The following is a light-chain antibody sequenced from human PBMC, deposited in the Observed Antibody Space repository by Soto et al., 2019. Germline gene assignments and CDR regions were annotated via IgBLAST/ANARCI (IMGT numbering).Light chain of an antibody. CDR2: EVS. V-gene: IGLV2-14*01. CDR1: SSDIGRYNY. J-gene: IGLJ2*01. CDR3: TSYTTTSAVI. Sequence: QSVLSQPASVSGSPGQSITISCTGTSSDIGRYNYVSWYQQHPGMAPQLLIYEVSDRPSGVSNRFSGSKSGNSASLTISGLQAEDEAEYFCTSYTTTSAVIFGGGTTVTVL.